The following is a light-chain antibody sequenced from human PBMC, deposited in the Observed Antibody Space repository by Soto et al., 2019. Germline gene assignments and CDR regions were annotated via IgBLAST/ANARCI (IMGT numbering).Light chain of an antibody. J-gene: IGKJ3*01. CDR1: HDISSW. CDR3: QQSNSFPL. CDR2: AAS. Sequence: DIQMTQSPSSVSASVGDRVTITCRASHDISSWLAWYQQKPGKAPKLLIYAASSLERGVPSRFSGSGSGTDYPLTISSLQPEDFATYYCQQSNSFPLFGPGTKVYIK. V-gene: IGKV1-12*01.